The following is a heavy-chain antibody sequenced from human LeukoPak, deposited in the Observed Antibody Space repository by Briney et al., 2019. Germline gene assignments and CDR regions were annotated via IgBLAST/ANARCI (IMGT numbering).Heavy chain of an antibody. CDR2: IIPIFGTA. V-gene: IGHV1-69*13. J-gene: IGHJ5*02. D-gene: IGHD5-12*01. CDR3: ARLINSGYDNRGWFDP. Sequence: ASVKVSCKASGGTFSNYAISWVRQAPGQGLECMGGIIPIFGTANYAQKFQGRITITADESTSTAYMEMNSLRSGDTAVYYCARLINSGYDNRGWFDPWGQGTLVTVSS. CDR1: GGTFSNYA.